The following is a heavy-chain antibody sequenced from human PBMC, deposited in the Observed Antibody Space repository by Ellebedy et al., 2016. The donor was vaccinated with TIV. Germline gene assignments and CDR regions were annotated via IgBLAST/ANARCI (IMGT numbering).Heavy chain of an antibody. Sequence: MPSETLSLTCTVSGYSISSGYYWGWIWQPPGKGLEWIGSIYRSGNTYYNPSLGSRVTISLDTSKNQFSLKLRSVTAADTAVYYCARDAARSSRETRWYFDLWGRGTLVTVSS. D-gene: IGHD6-6*01. CDR2: IYRSGNT. J-gene: IGHJ2*01. V-gene: IGHV4-38-2*02. CDR1: GYSISSGYY. CDR3: ARDAARSSRETRWYFDL.